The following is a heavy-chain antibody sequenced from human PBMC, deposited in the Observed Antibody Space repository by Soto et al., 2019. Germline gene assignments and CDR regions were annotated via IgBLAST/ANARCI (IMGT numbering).Heavy chain of an antibody. D-gene: IGHD3-22*01. CDR3: ASYYYDSSGYSHWYFDL. V-gene: IGHV3-48*02. CDR2: ISSSSSTI. J-gene: IGHJ2*01. Sequence: GGSLRLSCAASGFAFSGYIMNWVRQSPGKGPEWVSYISSSSSTIYYADSVKGRFTISRDNAKNSLYLQMNSLRDEDTAVYYCASYYYDSSGYSHWYFDLWGRGTLVTVSS. CDR1: GFAFSGYI.